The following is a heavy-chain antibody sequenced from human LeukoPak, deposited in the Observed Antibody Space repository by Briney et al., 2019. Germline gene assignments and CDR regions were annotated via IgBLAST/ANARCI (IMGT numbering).Heavy chain of an antibody. Sequence: GGSLRLSCVASGFTFSSYSMKWVRQAPGKGLEWVSSISSSSSYIDYADSVKGRFTISRDNAKNSLYLQMRSLRAEDTAVFYCARGDDFWSGYCMDVWGQGTTVTVSS. J-gene: IGHJ6*02. CDR3: ARGDDFWSGYCMDV. D-gene: IGHD3-3*01. V-gene: IGHV3-21*01. CDR1: GFTFSSYS. CDR2: ISSSSSYI.